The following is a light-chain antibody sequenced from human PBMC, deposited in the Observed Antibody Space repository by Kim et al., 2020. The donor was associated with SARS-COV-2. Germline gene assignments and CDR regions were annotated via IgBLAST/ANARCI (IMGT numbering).Light chain of an antibody. Sequence: VGGRVTIACRASQKIGNYLGGFQQKPGKAPKSLIYGASTLQSGVPSRFTGSGSGTDFTLTITSLQPEDFANYYCQQYHAYPHTFGQGTKLEI. V-gene: IGKV1-16*01. CDR3: QQYHAYPHT. CDR2: GAS. J-gene: IGKJ2*01. CDR1: QKIGNY.